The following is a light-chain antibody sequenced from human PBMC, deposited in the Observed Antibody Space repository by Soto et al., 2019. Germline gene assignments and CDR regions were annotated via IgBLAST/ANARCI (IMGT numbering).Light chain of an antibody. V-gene: IGKV1-5*01. J-gene: IGKJ2*01. Sequence: DIQMTQTPSTLSASVGDRVTITCRASHSFSTWLAWYQQKPGKAPKLLIFDASSLERGVPSRFSGSGSGTEFTLTISSLQPEDFATYYCQLYNSYTFGQGNKLEI. CDR1: HSFSTW. CDR2: DAS. CDR3: QLYNSYT.